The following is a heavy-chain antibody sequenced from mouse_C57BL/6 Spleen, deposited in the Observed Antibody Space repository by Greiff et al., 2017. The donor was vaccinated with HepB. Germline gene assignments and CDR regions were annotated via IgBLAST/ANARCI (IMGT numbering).Heavy chain of an antibody. Sequence: QVQLQQPGAELVRPGTSVKLSCKASGYTFTSYWMHWVKQRPGQGLEWIGVIDPSDSYTNYNQKFKGKATLTVDTSSSTAYMQLSSLTSEDSAVYYCARGNYGSNFPWFAYWGQGTLVTVSA. J-gene: IGHJ3*01. D-gene: IGHD1-1*01. CDR3: ARGNYGSNFPWFAY. V-gene: IGHV1-59*01. CDR1: GYTFTSYW. CDR2: IDPSDSYT.